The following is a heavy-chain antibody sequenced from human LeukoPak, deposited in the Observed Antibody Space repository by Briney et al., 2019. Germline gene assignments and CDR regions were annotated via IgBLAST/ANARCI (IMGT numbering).Heavy chain of an antibody. D-gene: IGHD3-10*01. J-gene: IGHJ3*01. CDR3: ARNHYYGAGTYYDAFDDIDL. CDR1: GYTFSNYW. V-gene: IGHV5-51*01. Sequence: GESLKTYRKGSGYTFSNYWIALVRQMPGKGLERVAVFYPVSASDTRYGPSIQGQVTISADTSISTAYLEWSSLSAADTAIYYCARNHYYGAGTYYDAFDDIDLWGQGTMVTVSS. CDR2: FYPVSASDT.